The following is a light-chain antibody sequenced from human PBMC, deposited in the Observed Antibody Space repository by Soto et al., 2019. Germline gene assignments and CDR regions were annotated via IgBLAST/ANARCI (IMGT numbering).Light chain of an antibody. CDR2: GAS. V-gene: IGKV3-15*01. CDR1: QSVSSN. CDR3: KQYNNSIMYT. J-gene: IGKJ2*01. Sequence: EIVMTQSPATLSVSPGERATLSCRASQSVSSNLAWYQQKPGQAPRLLIYGASTRDTGIPARFSGSGSGTEFTLTISSMQSEDFSVYYCKQYNNSIMYTFGQVTKLEIK.